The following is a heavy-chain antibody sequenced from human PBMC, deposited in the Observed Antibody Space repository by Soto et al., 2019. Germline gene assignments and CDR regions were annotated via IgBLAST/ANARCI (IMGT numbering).Heavy chain of an antibody. CDR3: ARGADGEEGIAVAGTHFDY. CDR2: INHSGST. J-gene: IGHJ4*02. D-gene: IGHD6-19*01. Sequence: SETLSLTCAVYGGSFSGYYWSWIRQPPGKGLEWIGEINHSGSTNYNPSLKSRVTISVDTSKNQFSLKLSSVTAADTAVYYCARGADGEEGIAVAGTHFDYWGQGTLVTVSS. CDR1: GGSFSGYY. V-gene: IGHV4-34*01.